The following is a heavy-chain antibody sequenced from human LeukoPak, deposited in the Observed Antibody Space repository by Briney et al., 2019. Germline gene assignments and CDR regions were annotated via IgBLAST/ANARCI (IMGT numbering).Heavy chain of an antibody. J-gene: IGHJ4*02. CDR1: GGSISSYY. V-gene: IGHV4-59*12. CDR2: IYYSGST. Sequence: SETLSLTCTVSGGSISSYYWSWIRQPPGKGLEWIGYIYYSGSTNYNPSLKSRVTISVDTSKNQFSLKLSSVTAADTAVYYCARVGDSGGYGDFDYWGQGTLVTVSS. D-gene: IGHD3-22*01. CDR3: ARVGDSGGYGDFDY.